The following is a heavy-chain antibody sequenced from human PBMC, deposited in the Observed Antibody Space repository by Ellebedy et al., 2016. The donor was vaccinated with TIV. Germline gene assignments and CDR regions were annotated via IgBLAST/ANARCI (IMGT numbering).Heavy chain of an antibody. CDR2: INHSGST. Sequence: MPSETLSLTCAVSGGSFSGYYWSWIRQPPGKGLEWIGEINHSGSTNYNPSLKSRVTISVDTSKNQFSLKLSSVTAADTAVYYCARRGNLPYYDFWSGSYYGMDVWGQGTTVTVSS. CDR3: ARRGNLPYYDFWSGSYYGMDV. CDR1: GGSFSGYY. J-gene: IGHJ6*02. D-gene: IGHD3-3*01. V-gene: IGHV4-34*01.